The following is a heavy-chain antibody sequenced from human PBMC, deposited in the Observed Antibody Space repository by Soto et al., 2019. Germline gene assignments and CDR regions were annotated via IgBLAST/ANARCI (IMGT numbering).Heavy chain of an antibody. V-gene: IGHV3-23*01. CDR3: AKRRGAGGHFDY. Sequence: GGSLRLSCAASGFTFSSYAMGWVRQGPGKGLEWVAVVSIGGSTHYADSVRGRFTISRDNSKNTLSLQMNSLTAEDTAVYFCAKRRGAGGHFDYWGQGALVTVS. D-gene: IGHD2-15*01. CDR2: VSIGGST. CDR1: GFTFSSYA. J-gene: IGHJ4*02.